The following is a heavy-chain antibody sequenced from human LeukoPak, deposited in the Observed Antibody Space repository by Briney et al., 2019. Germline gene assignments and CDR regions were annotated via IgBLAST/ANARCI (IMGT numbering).Heavy chain of an antibody. CDR1: GFTFSSYA. CDR2: ISGSGGST. Sequence: GSLRLSCAASGFTFSSYAMSWVRQAPGKGLEWVSAISGSGGSTYYADSVKGRFTISRDNSKNTLYLQMNSLRAEDTAVYYCAKPQDYGDYVPYDYWGQGTLVTVSS. D-gene: IGHD4-17*01. CDR3: AKPQDYGDYVPYDY. V-gene: IGHV3-23*01. J-gene: IGHJ4*02.